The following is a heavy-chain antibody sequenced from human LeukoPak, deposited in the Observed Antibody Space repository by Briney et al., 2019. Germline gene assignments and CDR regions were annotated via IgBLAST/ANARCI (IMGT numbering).Heavy chain of an antibody. D-gene: IGHD1-26*01. J-gene: IGHJ4*02. CDR3: AKAQWELLLLDY. CDR2: IGGSGGST. CDR1: GFTFSSYA. V-gene: IGHV3-23*01. Sequence: GGSLRLSCAASGFTFSSYAMSWVRQAPGKGLEWVSAIGGSGGSTYYADSVKGRFTISRDNSKNTLYLQMNSLRAEDTAVYYCAKAQWELLLLDYWGQGTPVTVSS.